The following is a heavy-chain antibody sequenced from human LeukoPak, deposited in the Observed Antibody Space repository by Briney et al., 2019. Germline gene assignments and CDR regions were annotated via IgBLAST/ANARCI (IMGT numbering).Heavy chain of an antibody. CDR3: AKDGGNAAFDI. D-gene: IGHD3-16*01. V-gene: IGHV3-30*02. Sequence: GGSLRLSCAASGFTFSSYGMHWVRQAPGKGLEWAAFIRYDGRNKYYVDFVKGRFTISRDSSKNTLYLQMNSLKAEDTAVYYCAKDGGNAAFDIWGQGTMIIVSS. CDR1: GFTFSSYG. J-gene: IGHJ3*02. CDR2: IRYDGRNK.